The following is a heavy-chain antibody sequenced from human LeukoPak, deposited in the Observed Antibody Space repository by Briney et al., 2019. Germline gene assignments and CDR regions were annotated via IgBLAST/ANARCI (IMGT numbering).Heavy chain of an antibody. CDR2: IYYSGST. CDR3: ARGGRRLRLSDY. Sequence: SETLSLTCTVSGGSISSSSYYWSWIRQPPGKGLEWIGSIYYSGSTYYNPSLKSRVTISVDTSKNQFSLKLSSVTAADTAVYYRARGGRRLRLSDYWGQGTLVTVSS. V-gene: IGHV4-39*01. D-gene: IGHD5-12*01. CDR1: GGSISSSSYY. J-gene: IGHJ4*02.